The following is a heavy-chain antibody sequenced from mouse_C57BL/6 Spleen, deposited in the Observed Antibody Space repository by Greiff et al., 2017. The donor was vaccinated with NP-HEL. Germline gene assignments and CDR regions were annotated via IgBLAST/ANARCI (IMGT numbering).Heavy chain of an antibody. Sequence: QVHVKQPGAELVRPGSSVKLSCKASGYTFTSYWMDWVKQRPGQGLEWIGNIYPSDSETHYNQKFKDKATLTVDKSSSTAYMQLSSLTSEDSAVYYCARTAQATDYFDYWGQGTTLTVSS. CDR1: GYTFTSYW. J-gene: IGHJ2*01. CDR3: ARTAQATDYFDY. V-gene: IGHV1-61*01. CDR2: IYPSDSET. D-gene: IGHD3-2*02.